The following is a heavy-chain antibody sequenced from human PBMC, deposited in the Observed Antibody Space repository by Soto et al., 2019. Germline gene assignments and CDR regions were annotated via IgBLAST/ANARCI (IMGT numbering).Heavy chain of an antibody. V-gene: IGHV3-15*01. J-gene: IGHJ2*01. CDR1: GFIFNNAW. Sequence: EVHLVESGGGLVEPGGSLRLSCAASGFIFNNAWMTWVRQAPGKGLEWVAHIKSRPNGGTEEYAASVKGRFTISSDDSRYTLYLQMNSLRIEDTAVYYCTTAGPRDWYFNLWGRGTLVTVSS. CDR2: IKSRPNGGTE. CDR3: TTAGPRDWYFNL.